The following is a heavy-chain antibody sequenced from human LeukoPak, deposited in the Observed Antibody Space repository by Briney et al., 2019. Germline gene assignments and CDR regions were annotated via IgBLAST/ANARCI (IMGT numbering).Heavy chain of an antibody. V-gene: IGHV3-30*02. Sequence: GGSLRLSCAASGFTFSSYGMHWVRQAPGKGLEWVAVIWYDGSNKYYADSVKGRFTISRDNSKNTLYLQMNSLRAEDTAVYYCAKAGSGAQLPYYFDYWGQGTLVTVSS. J-gene: IGHJ4*02. CDR3: AKAGSGAQLPYYFDY. CDR1: GFTFSSYG. CDR2: IWYDGSNK. D-gene: IGHD1-26*01.